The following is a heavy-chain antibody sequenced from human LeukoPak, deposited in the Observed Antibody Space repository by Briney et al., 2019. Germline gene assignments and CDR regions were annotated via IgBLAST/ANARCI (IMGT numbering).Heavy chain of an antibody. CDR3: AREHYDFWSGRNNWFDP. Sequence: PGGSPRLSCAASGFTFSSYSMNWVRQAPGKGLEWVSYISSSSSTIYYADSVKGRFTISRDNAKNSLYLQMNSLRAEDTAVCYCAREHYDFWSGRNNWFDPWGQGTLVTVSS. V-gene: IGHV3-48*01. D-gene: IGHD3-3*01. CDR2: ISSSSSTI. CDR1: GFTFSSYS. J-gene: IGHJ5*02.